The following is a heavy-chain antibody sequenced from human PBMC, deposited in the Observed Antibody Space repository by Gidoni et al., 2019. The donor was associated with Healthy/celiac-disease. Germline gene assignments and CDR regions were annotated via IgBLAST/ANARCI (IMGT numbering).Heavy chain of an antibody. CDR1: GFPFCNAW. Sequence: EVQLVESGGGLVKPGGSRRLSCADSGFPFCNAWMSWVRKAPGKGLEWVGRIKSKTDGGTTDYAALVKGRFTISRDDSKNTLYLQMNSLKTEDTAVYYCTTLPLSYCSSTSCDDYWGQGTLVTVSS. D-gene: IGHD2-2*01. CDR2: IKSKTDGGTT. V-gene: IGHV3-15*01. CDR3: TTLPLSYCSSTSCDDY. J-gene: IGHJ4*02.